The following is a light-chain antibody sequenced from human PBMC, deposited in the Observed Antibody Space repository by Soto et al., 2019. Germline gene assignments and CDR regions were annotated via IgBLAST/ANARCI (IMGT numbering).Light chain of an antibody. Sequence: QAVVTQPPSVSGAPGQKVTISCAGSGSSIGAGFDVHWYQQFPGTAPKLLIYGTNNRPSGVPDRFSGPKSGTSASLDITGLQAEDEAEYFCQSYDSSLSGSIFGGGTKLTVL. J-gene: IGLJ2*01. V-gene: IGLV1-40*01. CDR3: QSYDSSLSGSI. CDR2: GTN. CDR1: GSSIGAGFD.